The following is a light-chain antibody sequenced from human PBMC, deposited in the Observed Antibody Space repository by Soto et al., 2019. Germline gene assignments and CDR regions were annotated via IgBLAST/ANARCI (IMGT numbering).Light chain of an antibody. Sequence: DVQMTQSPSSLSASIGDRVTITCRASESISSYLNWYQQKPGKAPKLLIYTASSLQTGVPSRFSGSGSGTDFTLTINSLEGEDFASYYCQQSYSMPYTFGQGTQVDMK. CDR2: TAS. J-gene: IGKJ2*01. CDR3: QQSYSMPYT. CDR1: ESISSY. V-gene: IGKV1-39*01.